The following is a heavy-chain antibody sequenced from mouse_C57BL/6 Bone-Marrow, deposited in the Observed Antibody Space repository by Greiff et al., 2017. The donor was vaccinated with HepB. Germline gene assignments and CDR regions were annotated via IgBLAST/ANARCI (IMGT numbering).Heavy chain of an antibody. CDR2: INPNSGST. V-gene: IGHV1-64*01. Sequence: QVQLQQPGAELVKPGASVKLSCKASGYTFTSYWMHWVKQRPGQGLEWIGKINPNSGSTNYNEKFKSKATLTVDKSSSTAYMQLSSLTSEDSAVYYSDLHFTSVSCYFDYWGRGTALTVTA. CDR3: DLHFTSVSCYFDY. CDR1: GYTFTSYW. D-gene: IGHD1-3*01. J-gene: IGHJ2*01.